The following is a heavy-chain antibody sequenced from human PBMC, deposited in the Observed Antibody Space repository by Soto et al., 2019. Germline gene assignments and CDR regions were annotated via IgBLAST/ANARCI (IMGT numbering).Heavy chain of an antibody. V-gene: IGHV3-66*01. CDR2: IYSGGST. CDR3: ARDQRYSSGFDAFDI. CDR1: GFTVSSNY. J-gene: IGHJ3*02. Sequence: GGSLRLSCAASGFTVSSNYMSWVRQAPGKGLKWVSVIYSGGSTYYADSVKGRFTISRDNSKNTLYLQMNSLRAEDTAVYYCARDQRYSSGFDAFDIWGQGTMVTVSS. D-gene: IGHD6-19*01.